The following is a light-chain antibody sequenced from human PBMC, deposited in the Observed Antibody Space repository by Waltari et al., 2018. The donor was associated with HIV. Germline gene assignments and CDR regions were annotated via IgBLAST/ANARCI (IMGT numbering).Light chain of an antibody. J-gene: IGLJ3*02. Sequence: SVLTQPPSVSAAPGQKVTISCPGSRPNIGYNFVSWYQQLPGTAPKLLIYDNNKRPSGIPDRFSGSKSGTSATLGITGLQTGDEADYYCGTWDSSLSAGWVFGGGTKLTVL. CDR1: RPNIGYNF. CDR2: DNN. V-gene: IGLV1-51*01. CDR3: GTWDSSLSAGWV.